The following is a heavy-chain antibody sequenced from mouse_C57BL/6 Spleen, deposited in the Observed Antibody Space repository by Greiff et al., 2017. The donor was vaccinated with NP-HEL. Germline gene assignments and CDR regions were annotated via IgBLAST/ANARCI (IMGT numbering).Heavy chain of an antibody. CDR2: IDPETGGT. CDR3: TIYGSSGY. J-gene: IGHJ2*01. V-gene: IGHV1-15*01. D-gene: IGHD1-1*01. CDR1: GYTFTDYE. Sequence: SGAELVRPGASVTLSCKASGYTFTDYEMHWVKQTPVHGLEWIGAIDPETGGTAYNQKFKGKAILTADKSSSTAYMELRSLTSEDSAVYYCTIYGSSGYWGQGTTLTVSS.